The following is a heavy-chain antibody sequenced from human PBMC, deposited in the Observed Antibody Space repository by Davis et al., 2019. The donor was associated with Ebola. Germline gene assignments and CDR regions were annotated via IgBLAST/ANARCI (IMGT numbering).Heavy chain of an antibody. CDR2: IYPGDSGT. Sequence: KVSCKASGYIFTAYWIGWVRQLPGKGLEWMGNIYPGDSGTRFSPSFQGHVTISADKSRTTAYLQWGSLKASDTGMYYCVRLAPRDTVTTIDFWGQGTLVTVSS. V-gene: IGHV5-51*01. D-gene: IGHD4-17*01. CDR1: GYIFTAYW. J-gene: IGHJ4*02. CDR3: VRLAPRDTVTTIDF.